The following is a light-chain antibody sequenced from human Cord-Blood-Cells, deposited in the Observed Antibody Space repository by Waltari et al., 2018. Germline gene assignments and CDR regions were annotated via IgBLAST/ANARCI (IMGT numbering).Light chain of an antibody. CDR1: SSHVSSYHL. V-gene: IGLV2-23*01. CDR3: CSYAGSSTVV. CDR2: EGS. J-gene: IGLJ2*01. Sequence: QSALTPPASVSGSPGHSLTISSTGTSSHVSSYHLVPWYQQHPGKAPKLMIYEGSKRPSGVSNRFSGSKSGNTASLTIAGRQAEDEADYYCCSYAGSSTVVFGGGTKLTVL.